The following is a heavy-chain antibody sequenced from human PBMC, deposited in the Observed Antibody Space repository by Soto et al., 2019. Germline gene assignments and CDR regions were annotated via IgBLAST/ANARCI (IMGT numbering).Heavy chain of an antibody. J-gene: IGHJ4*02. D-gene: IGHD4-17*01. CDR2: ISSSSSNM. Sequence: EVQLVESGGGLVQPGGSLRLSCAASGFTFSSHSMNWVRQAPGKGLEWISYISSSSSNMYYADSVRGRFTISRDNAKNSLHLQMNSLRDEDTAVYSCARDRSGDYGSEYWGQGTLVTVSS. V-gene: IGHV3-48*02. CDR3: ARDRSGDYGSEY. CDR1: GFTFSSHS.